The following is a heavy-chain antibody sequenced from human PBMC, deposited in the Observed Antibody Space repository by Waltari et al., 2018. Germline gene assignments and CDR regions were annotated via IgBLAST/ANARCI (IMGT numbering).Heavy chain of an antibody. CDR3: ARGGYYGSGSYYFDY. D-gene: IGHD3-10*01. J-gene: IGHJ4*02. CDR2: SYTRWST. Sequence: QVQLQESGPGLVKPSQTLSLTCTVSGGSISSGSYYWSWIRQPAGKGLAWLGRSYTRWSTNYNPSLKSRGTISVDTSKNQFSLKLSSVTAADTAVYYCARGGYYGSGSYYFDYWGQGTLVTVSS. CDR1: GGSISSGSYY. V-gene: IGHV4-61*02.